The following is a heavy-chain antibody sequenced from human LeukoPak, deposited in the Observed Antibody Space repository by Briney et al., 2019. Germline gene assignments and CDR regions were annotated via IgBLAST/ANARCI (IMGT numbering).Heavy chain of an antibody. CDR1: GGSISSYY. CDR3: ARVRARGSAPDY. J-gene: IGHJ4*02. Sequence: SETLSLTCTVSGGSISSYYWSWIRQPAGKGLEWIGRIYTSGSTNYNPSLKSRVTMSVDTSKNQFSLKLSSVTAADAAVYYCARVRARGSAPDYWGQGTLVTVSS. V-gene: IGHV4-4*07. D-gene: IGHD6-25*01. CDR2: IYTSGST.